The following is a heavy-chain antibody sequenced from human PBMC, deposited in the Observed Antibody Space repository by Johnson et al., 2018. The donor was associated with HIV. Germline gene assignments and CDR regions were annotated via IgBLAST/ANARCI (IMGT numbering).Heavy chain of an antibody. V-gene: IGHV3-30*18. J-gene: IGHJ3*02. D-gene: IGHD3-10*01. CDR1: GFTFSNYP. CDR3: AKSTQANILRESGPYGAFDI. CDR2: ISFDGSNK. Sequence: QVQLVESGGGVVQPGRSLRLSCAASGFTFSNYPMNWVRQAPGKGLEWVAVISFDGSNKYYTDSVKGRFTISRDNSKNTLYVQMNSLRAEDTAVYYCAKSTQANILRESGPYGAFDIWGQGTMVTVSS.